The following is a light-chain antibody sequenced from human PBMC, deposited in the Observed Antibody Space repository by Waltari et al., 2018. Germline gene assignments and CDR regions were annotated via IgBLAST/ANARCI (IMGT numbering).Light chain of an antibody. J-gene: IGLJ2*01. CDR3: SSYTSSSTLVV. V-gene: IGLV2-14*01. CDR2: EVS. CDR1: SSDVGGYNY. Sequence: QSALTQPASVSGSPGQPITIPCTGTSSDVGGYNYVSWYQQHPGKAPKLMIYEVSNRPSGVSNRFSGSKSGNTASLTISGLQAEDEADYYCSSYTSSSTLVVFGGGTKLTVL.